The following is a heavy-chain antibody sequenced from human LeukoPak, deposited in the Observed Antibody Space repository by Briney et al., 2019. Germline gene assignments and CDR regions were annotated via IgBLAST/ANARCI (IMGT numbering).Heavy chain of an antibody. J-gene: IGHJ6*02. CDR3: AREIPLYSSSWYRGFRRGYGMDV. CDR2: MNPNSGNT. D-gene: IGHD6-13*01. Sequence: ASVKVSCKASGYTFTSYDINWVRQATGQGLEWMGWMNPNSGNTGYAQKFQGRVTMTRNTSISTAYMELSSLRSEDTAVYYCAREIPLYSSSWYRGFRRGYGMDVWGQGTTVTVSS. CDR1: GYTFTSYD. V-gene: IGHV1-8*01.